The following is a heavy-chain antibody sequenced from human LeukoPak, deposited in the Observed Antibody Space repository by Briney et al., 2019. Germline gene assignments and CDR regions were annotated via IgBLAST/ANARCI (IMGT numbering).Heavy chain of an antibody. CDR1: GFSFNTDW. Sequence: GGSLRLSCVASGFSFNTDWMTWVRQAPGKGLEWVSYISSSGSTIYYADSVKGRFTISRDNAKNSLYLQMNSLRAEDTAVYYCASRDRQNYYDSSGYYYYFDYWGQGTLVTVSS. D-gene: IGHD3-22*01. CDR3: ASRDRQNYYDSSGYYYYFDY. J-gene: IGHJ4*02. V-gene: IGHV3-48*04. CDR2: ISSSGSTI.